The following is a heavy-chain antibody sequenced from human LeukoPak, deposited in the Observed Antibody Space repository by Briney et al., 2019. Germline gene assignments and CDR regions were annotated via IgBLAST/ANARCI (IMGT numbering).Heavy chain of an antibody. CDR3: ARDAEGLVVVPAAMGPTFGY. CDR1: GYTLNELS. CDR2: FNAEAGET. V-gene: IGHV1-24*01. Sequence: ASVKVSCKVSGYTLNELSMHWVRQAPGKGLEWMGGFNAEAGETIYAQKFQGRVTMTRDMSTSTVYMELSSLRSEDTAVYYCARDAEGLVVVPAAMGPTFGYWGQGTLVTVSS. D-gene: IGHD2-2*01. J-gene: IGHJ4*02.